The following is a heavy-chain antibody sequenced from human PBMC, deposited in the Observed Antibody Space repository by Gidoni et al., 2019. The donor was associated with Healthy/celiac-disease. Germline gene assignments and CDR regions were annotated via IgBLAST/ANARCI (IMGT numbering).Heavy chain of an antibody. CDR2: IYTSGST. V-gene: IGHV4-61*02. CDR1: GGSISSGSYY. D-gene: IGHD5-18*01. Sequence: QVQLQESGPGLVKPSQTLSLTCTVSGGSISSGSYYWSWIRQPAGKGLEWIGRIYTSGSTNYNPSLKSRVTISVDTSKNQFSLKLSSVTAADTAVYYCARESAADTAMVIDPDYWGQGTLVTVSS. J-gene: IGHJ4*02. CDR3: ARESAADTAMVIDPDY.